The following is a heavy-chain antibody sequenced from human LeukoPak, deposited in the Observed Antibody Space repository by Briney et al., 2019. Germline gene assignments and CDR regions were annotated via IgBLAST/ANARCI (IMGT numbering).Heavy chain of an antibody. CDR3: AKNSLLRGYPYNWFDP. CDR1: GFTFSSYG. J-gene: IGHJ5*02. V-gene: IGHV3-33*06. CDR2: IWYDGSNK. D-gene: IGHD3-22*01. Sequence: PGRSLRLSCAASGFTFSSYGMHWVRQAPGKGLEWVAVIWYDGSNKYYADSVKGRFTISRDNSKNTLYLQMNSLRAEGTAVYYCAKNSLLRGYPYNWFDPWGQGTLVTVSS.